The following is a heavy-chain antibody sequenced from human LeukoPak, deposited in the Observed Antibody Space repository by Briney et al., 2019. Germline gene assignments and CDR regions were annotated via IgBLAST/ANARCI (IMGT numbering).Heavy chain of an antibody. CDR3: ARDRGAVAGFDAFDI. D-gene: IGHD6-19*01. Sequence: SETLSLTCTVSGGSISSYYWSWIRQSPGKGLEWIGYIYYSGSANHNPSLKSRVTISVDTSKKQFSLKLSSVTAADTAVYYCARDRGAVAGFDAFDIWGQGTMVTVSS. J-gene: IGHJ3*02. CDR1: GGSISSYY. V-gene: IGHV4-59*01. CDR2: IYYSGSA.